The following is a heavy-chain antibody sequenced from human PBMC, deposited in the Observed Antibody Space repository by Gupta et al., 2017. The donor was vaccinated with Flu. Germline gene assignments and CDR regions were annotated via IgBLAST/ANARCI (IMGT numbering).Heavy chain of an antibody. V-gene: IGHV3-23*01. CDR1: GLTFSDYA. J-gene: IGHJ4*02. CDR2: VGAGVDRT. CDR3: AKDRSGNPAIDY. D-gene: IGHD6-13*01. Sequence: EVQLLESGGGVVQPGECLRLSGVVSGLTFSDYAINWVRQAPGTGVEGLSTVGAGVDRTYYADSLMGRFTISRDNSKNTIYLQMNSLTGDDTALYYCAKDRSGNPAIDYWGQGALVTVSA.